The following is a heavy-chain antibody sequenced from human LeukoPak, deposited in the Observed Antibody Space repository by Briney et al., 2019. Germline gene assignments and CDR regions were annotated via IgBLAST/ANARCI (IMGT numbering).Heavy chain of an antibody. CDR3: VRGPPAADDY. CDR1: GGSISSYY. J-gene: IGHJ4*02. Sequence: PSETLSLTCTVSGGSISSYYWSWIRQPPGKGLEWIGYIYYSGSTNYNPSLKSRVTISVDTSKNQFSLKLSSVTAADTAVYYCVRGPPAADDYWGQGTLVTVSS. CDR2: IYYSGST. D-gene: IGHD2-2*01. V-gene: IGHV4-59*01.